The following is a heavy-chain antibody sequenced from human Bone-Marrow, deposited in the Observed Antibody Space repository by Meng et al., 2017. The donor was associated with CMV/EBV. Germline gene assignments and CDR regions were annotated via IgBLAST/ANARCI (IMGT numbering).Heavy chain of an antibody. CDR1: GGTFSSYT. J-gene: IGHJ6*02. V-gene: IGHV1-69*02. D-gene: IGHD6-19*01. Sequence: SVKVSCKASGGTFSSYTISWVRQAPGQGLEWMGRIIPILGIANYAQKFQGRVTITADKSTSTAYMELSSLRSEDTAVYYCARGAYGYSSGWNDSPYGMDVWGQGTTDTVSS. CDR2: IIPILGIA. CDR3: ARGAYGYSSGWNDSPYGMDV.